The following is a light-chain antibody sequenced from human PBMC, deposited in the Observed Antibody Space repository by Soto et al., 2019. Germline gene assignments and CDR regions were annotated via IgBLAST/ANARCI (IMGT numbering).Light chain of an antibody. J-gene: IGKJ1*01. Sequence: PGERATLSCRASQSITNNYLAWYQHRPGQAPRLLIYRASTRAPGVPARFSGSGSGTEFTLTISSLQPEDFTVYSCLQYHNLWAFGQGTKVEI. CDR2: RAS. CDR1: QSITNNY. V-gene: IGKV3D-7*01. CDR3: LQYHNLWA.